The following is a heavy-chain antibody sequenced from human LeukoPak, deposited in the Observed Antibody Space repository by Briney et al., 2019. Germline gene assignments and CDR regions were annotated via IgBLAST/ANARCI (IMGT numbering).Heavy chain of an antibody. CDR2: ISAYNGNT. CDR1: GYTFTIYG. Sequence: GASLKVSCKASGYTFTIYGISWVRQAPGQGVEWMGWISAYNGNTNYAQKLQGRVPMTTDTSTSTAYMELRSLRSDDTAVYYCARAGRLLWFGQKYWFDPWGQGTLVTVSS. CDR3: ARAGRLLWFGQKYWFDP. J-gene: IGHJ5*02. D-gene: IGHD3-10*01. V-gene: IGHV1-18*01.